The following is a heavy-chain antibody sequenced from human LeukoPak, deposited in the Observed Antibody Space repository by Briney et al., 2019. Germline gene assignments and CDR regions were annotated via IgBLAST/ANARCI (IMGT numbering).Heavy chain of an antibody. CDR2: IYDSGST. CDR1: GGSIRSSYYY. D-gene: IGHD3-9*01. Sequence: SETLSLTCTVSGGSIRSSYYYWGWIRQPPGKGLEWIGSIYDSGSTYYNPSLKSRVTISVDASKNQFSLKLNSVTAADTAVYYCARDHDRHFDWRSYFQYWGQGTLVTVSS. J-gene: IGHJ1*01. CDR3: ARDHDRHFDWRSYFQY. V-gene: IGHV4-39*02.